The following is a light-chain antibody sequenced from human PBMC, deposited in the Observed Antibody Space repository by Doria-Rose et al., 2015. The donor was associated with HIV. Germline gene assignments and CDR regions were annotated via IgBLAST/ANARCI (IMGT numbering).Light chain of an antibody. CDR2: NTY. J-gene: IGLJ3*02. CDR3: VLYMGSGIWM. CDR1: SGPVTGAYY. V-gene: IGLV8-61*01. Sequence: QTVVTQEPSSSVSLGGTVTLTCGLTSGPVTGAYYPSWHQQTPGQAPRTIIYNTYGLSSGVSDRFSGSILGNKAALAISGAQADDESDYYCVLYMGSGIWMFGGGTKLTVL.